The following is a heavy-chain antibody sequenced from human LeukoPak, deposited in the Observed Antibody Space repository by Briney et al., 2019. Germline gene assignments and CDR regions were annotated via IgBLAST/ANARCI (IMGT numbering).Heavy chain of an antibody. CDR3: AKGIYSSGWSYFDY. D-gene: IGHD6-19*01. Sequence: PGGSLRLSCAASGFTFSSYSMNWVRQAPGKGLGRVSYSSSSSSTIYYADSVKGRFTISRDNAKNSLYLQMNSLRAEDTAVYYCAKGIYSSGWSYFDYWGHGTLVTVSS. V-gene: IGHV3-48*04. CDR2: SSSSSSTI. CDR1: GFTFSSYS. J-gene: IGHJ4*01.